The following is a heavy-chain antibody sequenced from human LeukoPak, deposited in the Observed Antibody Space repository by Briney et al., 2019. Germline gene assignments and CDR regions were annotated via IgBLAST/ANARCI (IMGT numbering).Heavy chain of an antibody. CDR2: IIPILGIA. CDR3: ARGWRSGSGGSPFDY. Sequence: GSSVKVSCKASGGTFSSYAISWVRQAPGQGLEWMGRIIPILGIANYAQKFQGRVTITADKSTSTAYMELSSLRSDDTAVYYCARGWRSGSGGSPFDYWGQGTLVTVSS. J-gene: IGHJ4*02. CDR1: GGTFSSYA. V-gene: IGHV1-69*04. D-gene: IGHD6-19*01.